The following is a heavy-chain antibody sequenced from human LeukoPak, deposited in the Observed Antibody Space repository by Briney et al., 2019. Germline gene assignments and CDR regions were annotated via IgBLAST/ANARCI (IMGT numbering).Heavy chain of an antibody. D-gene: IGHD3-16*01. CDR3: ATSWGPDTSAFRWGRDGMDV. CDR1: GFTFSSYA. V-gene: IGHV3-23*01. J-gene: IGHJ6*02. Sequence: GGSLRLSCAASGFTFSSYAMSWVRQAPGKGLEWVSAISKSGDHTYYAASAKGRFTIYRDNSKNTQYLQMNSLRAKDTAVYYCATSWGPDTSAFRWGRDGMDVWGQGTTVTVSS. CDR2: ISKSGDHT.